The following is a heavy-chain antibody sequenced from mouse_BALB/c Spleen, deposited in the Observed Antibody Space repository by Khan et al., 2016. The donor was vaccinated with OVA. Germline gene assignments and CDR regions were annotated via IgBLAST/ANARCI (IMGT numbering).Heavy chain of an antibody. CDR3: ARRGLRWDFDY. CDR1: GYTFINYW. J-gene: IGHJ2*01. Sequence: QVHVKQSGAELAKPGASVKMSCKASGYTFINYWILWVKQRPGQGLEWIGYINPSTGYTEYNQNFKDKATLTADKSSSTAYMQLSSLSSEDSAVYYSARRGLRWDFDYWGQGTTLTVSS. V-gene: IGHV1-7*01. CDR2: INPSTGYT. D-gene: IGHD1-1*01.